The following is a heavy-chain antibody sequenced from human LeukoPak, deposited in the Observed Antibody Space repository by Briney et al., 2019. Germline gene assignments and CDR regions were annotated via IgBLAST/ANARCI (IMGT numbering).Heavy chain of an antibody. CDR3: AKPAMAVAGNYFDY. CDR2: ITGGGDTT. Sequence: GGSLRLSCAASGFTFSSYAMSWVRQAPGKGLEWVSAITGGGDTTYYADSVKGRFTISRDNSKNTLYLQMNSLRAEDTAVYFCAKPAMAVAGNYFDYWGQGTLVTVSS. J-gene: IGHJ4*02. D-gene: IGHD6-19*01. CDR1: GFTFSSYA. V-gene: IGHV3-23*01.